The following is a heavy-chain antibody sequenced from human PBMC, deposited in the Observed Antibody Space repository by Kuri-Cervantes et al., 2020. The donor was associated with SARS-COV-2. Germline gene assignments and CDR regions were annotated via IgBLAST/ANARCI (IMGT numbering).Heavy chain of an antibody. V-gene: IGHV3-48*01. Sequence: GESLKISCVGSGFSFNHYSMNWVRQAPGKGLEWVSYISGSGFSIYYADSLKGRFTISRDNAKNSLYLQMNSLTAEDTAVYYCARGGRYYFDYWGQGSLVPSPQ. CDR3: ARGGRYYFDY. J-gene: IGHJ4*02. CDR2: ISGSGFSI. CDR1: GFSFNHYS. D-gene: IGHD1-26*01.